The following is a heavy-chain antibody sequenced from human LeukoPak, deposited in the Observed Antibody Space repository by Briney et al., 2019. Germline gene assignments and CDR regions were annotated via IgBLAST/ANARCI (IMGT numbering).Heavy chain of an antibody. CDR3: TRDPGYCSGGSCYRTFDY. CDR1: GFTFGDYA. V-gene: IGHV3-49*04. CDR2: IRSKAYGGTT. J-gene: IGHJ4*02. Sequence: GRSLRLSCTASGFTFGDYAMSWVRQAPGKGLEWVGFIRSKAYGGTTGYAASVKGRFTISRDDSKSIAYLQMNSLKTEDTAVYYCTRDPGYCSGGSCYRTFDYWGQGTLVTVSS. D-gene: IGHD2-15*01.